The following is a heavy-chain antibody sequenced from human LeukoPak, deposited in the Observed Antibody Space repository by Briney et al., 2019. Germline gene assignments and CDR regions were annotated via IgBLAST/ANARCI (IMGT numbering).Heavy chain of an antibody. D-gene: IGHD3-9*01. V-gene: IGHV4-34*01. CDR2: INHSGST. CDR1: GGSFSGYY. CDR3: ARANNFDWLLFDY. J-gene: IGHJ4*02. Sequence: SETLSLTCAVYGGSFSGYYWSWIRQPPGKGLEWIGEINHSGSTNYNPSLKSRVTISVDTSKNQFSLKLSSVTAADTAVYYCARANNFDWLLFDYWGQGTLVTVSS.